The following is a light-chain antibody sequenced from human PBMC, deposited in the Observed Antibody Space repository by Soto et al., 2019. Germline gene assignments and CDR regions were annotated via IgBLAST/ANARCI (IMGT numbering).Light chain of an antibody. CDR3: QQYHYWPPRA. J-gene: IGKJ1*01. V-gene: IGKV3-15*01. Sequence: EAVVTQSPDTLSVSPGESATLFCRTSQSVSTNLAWYHQGPGQAPRLLISRADTRATGVSARFTGRGFGTEFTLTISNLQSEDLGIYYCQQYHYWPPRAFGQGTRVDIK. CDR1: QSVSTN. CDR2: RAD.